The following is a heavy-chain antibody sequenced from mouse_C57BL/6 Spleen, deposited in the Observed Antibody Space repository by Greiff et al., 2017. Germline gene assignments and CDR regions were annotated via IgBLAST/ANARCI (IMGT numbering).Heavy chain of an antibody. V-gene: IGHV1-82*01. D-gene: IGHD1-1*01. CDR3: ASPSYYYGSSLYAMDY. J-gene: IGHJ4*01. CDR2: IYPGDGDT. Sequence: VKLQQSGPELVKPGASVKISCKASGYAFSSSWMNWVKQRPGKGLEWIGRIYPGDGDTNYNGKFKGKATLTADKSSSTAYMQLSSLTSEDSAVYFCASPSYYYGSSLYAMDYWGQGTSVTVSS. CDR1: GYAFSSSW.